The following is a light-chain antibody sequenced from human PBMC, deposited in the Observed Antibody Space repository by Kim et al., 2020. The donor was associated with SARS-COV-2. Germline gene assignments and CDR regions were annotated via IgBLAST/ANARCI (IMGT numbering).Light chain of an antibody. CDR2: AAS. V-gene: IGKV1-NL1*01. Sequence: ASVGDRATITRRATQDINNFIAWYQQRPGEAPHLLLYAASRVQSGVPSRLSGSGSGTDYTLAISSLQPEDSATYFCQQYYSVPYTFGQGTKVDIK. CDR3: QQYYSVPYT. CDR1: QDINNF. J-gene: IGKJ2*01.